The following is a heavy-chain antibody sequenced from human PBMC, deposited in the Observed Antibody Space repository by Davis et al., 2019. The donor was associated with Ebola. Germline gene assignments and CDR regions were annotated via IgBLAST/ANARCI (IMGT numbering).Heavy chain of an antibody. J-gene: IGHJ6*02. V-gene: IGHV3-11*01. CDR3: AREGYYYYGMDV. Sequence: GESLKISCAASGFTFSDYYMSWIRQAPEKGLEWVSYISSSGSTIYYADSVKGRFTISRDNAKNSLYLQMNSLRAEDTAVYYCAREGYYYYGMDVWGQGTTVTVSS. CDR2: ISSSGSTI. CDR1: GFTFSDYY.